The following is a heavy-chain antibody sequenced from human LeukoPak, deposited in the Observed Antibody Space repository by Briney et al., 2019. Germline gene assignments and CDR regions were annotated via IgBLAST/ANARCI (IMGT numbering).Heavy chain of an antibody. V-gene: IGHV3-7*04. CDR3: ARVYFSRAAPLGYFDL. CDR1: GFTFSSYW. CDR2: IKQDGSEK. D-gene: IGHD2-15*01. J-gene: IGHJ2*01. Sequence: PGGSLRLSCAASGFTFSSYWMSWVRQAPGKGLEWVGNIKQDGSEKYYVDSVKGRFTISRDNAKNSLYLQMNRLRAEDTAVYYCARVYFSRAAPLGYFDLWGRGTLVTVSS.